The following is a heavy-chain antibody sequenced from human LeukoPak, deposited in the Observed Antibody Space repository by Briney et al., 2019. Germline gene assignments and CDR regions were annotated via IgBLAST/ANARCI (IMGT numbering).Heavy chain of an antibody. CDR3: AVTAMASPDDY. CDR1: GFTFSTYG. V-gene: IGHV3-30*03. J-gene: IGHJ4*02. Sequence: PGRSLRLSCAASGFTFSTYGMHWVRQAPGKGLEWVAIISYHGSNKYYADSVKGRFTIDRDNSRNTVFLQMNSLRAEDTAVYYCAVTAMASPDDYWGQGTLVTVSS. CDR2: ISYHGSNK. D-gene: IGHD5-18*01.